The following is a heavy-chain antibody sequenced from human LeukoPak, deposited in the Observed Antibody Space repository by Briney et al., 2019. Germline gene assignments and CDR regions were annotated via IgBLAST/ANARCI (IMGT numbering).Heavy chain of an antibody. CDR3: ARDPYSGSYGPYYYYYMDV. V-gene: IGHV3-21*06. CDR2: ITSSSSYI. J-gene: IGHJ6*03. D-gene: IGHD1-26*01. Sequence: GGSLRLSCAASGFSFSSYNMNWVRQAPGKGPEWVSSITSSSSYIKGRFTISRDNAKNSLYLQMDSLRVEDTAVYYCARDPYSGSYGPYYYYYMDVWGQGTLVTVSS. CDR1: GFSFSSYN.